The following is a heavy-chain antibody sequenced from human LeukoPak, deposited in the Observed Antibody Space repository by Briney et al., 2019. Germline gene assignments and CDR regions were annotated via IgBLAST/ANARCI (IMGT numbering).Heavy chain of an antibody. V-gene: IGHV3-33*01. J-gene: IGHJ4*02. CDR2: IWYDGSNK. CDR3: ARDRDTTVVTRYYFDY. Sequence: GGSLRLSCAASGFTFSSYGMHGVRQAPGKGLEGVAVIWYDGSNKYYADSVKGRFTISRDNSKNTLYLQMNSLRADDTAVYYCARDRDTTVVTRYYFDYWGQGTLVTVSS. D-gene: IGHD4-23*01. CDR1: GFTFSSYG.